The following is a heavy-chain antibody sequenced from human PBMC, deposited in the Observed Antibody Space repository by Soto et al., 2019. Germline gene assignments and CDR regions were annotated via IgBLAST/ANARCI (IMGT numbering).Heavy chain of an antibody. Sequence: GGSLRLSCAASGFTFSSYAMSWVRQAPGKGLEWVSAISGSGGSTYYADSVKGRFTISRDNSKNTLYLQMNSLRAEDTAVYYCAKDLYLWFGELDKAAYYYYGMDVWGQGTTVTVSS. CDR2: ISGSGGST. D-gene: IGHD3-10*01. J-gene: IGHJ6*02. CDR3: AKDLYLWFGELDKAAYYYYGMDV. V-gene: IGHV3-23*01. CDR1: GFTFSSYA.